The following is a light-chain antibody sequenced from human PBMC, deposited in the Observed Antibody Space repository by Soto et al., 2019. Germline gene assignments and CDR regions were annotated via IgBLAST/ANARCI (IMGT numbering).Light chain of an antibody. V-gene: IGKV1-5*03. CDR3: QQYDRFPIT. CDR2: RAS. J-gene: IGKJ5*01. Sequence: DIQMTQSPSTLSASIGDSVTITCRASQSIRTWLAWHQQKPGKAPNLLIYRASSLGSGGSSRFSGSGSGTEFTLTISSLQPDDVAIYYCQQYDRFPITFGQGTRLEIK. CDR1: QSIRTW.